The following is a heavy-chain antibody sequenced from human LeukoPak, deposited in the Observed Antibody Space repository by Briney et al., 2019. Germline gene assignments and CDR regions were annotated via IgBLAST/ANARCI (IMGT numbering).Heavy chain of an antibody. CDR2: IIPIFGTA. J-gene: IGHJ3*02. CDR3: ARAIAPIDIVVVPAATRGYAFDI. Sequence: SVKVSCKASGGTFSSYAISWVRQAPGQGLEWMGGIIPIFGTANYAQKLQGRVTMTTDTSTSTAYMELRSLRSEDMAVYYCARAIAPIDIVVVPAATRGYAFDIWGQGTMVTVSS. CDR1: GGTFSSYA. D-gene: IGHD2-2*01. V-gene: IGHV1-69*05.